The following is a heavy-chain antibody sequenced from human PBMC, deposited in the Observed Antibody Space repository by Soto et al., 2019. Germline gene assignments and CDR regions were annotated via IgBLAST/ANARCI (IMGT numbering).Heavy chain of an antibody. D-gene: IGHD3-16*01. CDR2: IIPLFGTT. CDR3: ANSWGREIYYYYYAMDV. V-gene: IGHV1-69*06. J-gene: IGHJ6*01. CDR1: GGYFNNRQTLNSYP. Sequence: QVQVVQSGAEVKRPGSSVNVSCKASGGYFNNRQTLNSYPISWVRQAPGQGLEWMGGIIPLFGTTNYAQRFQGRVTITADNSTSTTYLELNNVTSDDTAVYYCANSWGREIYYYYYAMDVWGQGTTVTVSS.